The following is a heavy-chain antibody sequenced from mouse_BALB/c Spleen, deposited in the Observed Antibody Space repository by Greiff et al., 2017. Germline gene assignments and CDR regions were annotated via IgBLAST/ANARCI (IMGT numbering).Heavy chain of an antibody. Sequence: QVQLQQSGAELVKPGASVKLSCKASGYTFTSYWMHWVKQRPGQGLEWIGEINPSNGRTNYNEKFKSKATLTVDKSSSTAYMQLSSLTSEDSAVYYCASNYGYFAYWGQGTLVTVSA. CDR3: ASNYGYFAY. CDR2: INPSNGRT. J-gene: IGHJ3*01. CDR1: GYTFTSYW. D-gene: IGHD2-2*01. V-gene: IGHV1S81*02.